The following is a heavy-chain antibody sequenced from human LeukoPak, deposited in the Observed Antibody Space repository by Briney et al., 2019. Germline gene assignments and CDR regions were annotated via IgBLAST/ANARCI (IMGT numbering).Heavy chain of an antibody. Sequence: ASVKVSCKASGYTFTSYYMHWVRQAPGQGLEWMGIINPSGGSTSYAQKFQGRVTMTRDTSTSTVYMELSSLRSEDTAVYYCARDGYGGNSGYSSDYWGQGTLVTVSS. D-gene: IGHD4-23*01. CDR2: INPSGGST. CDR3: ARDGYGGNSGYSSDY. J-gene: IGHJ4*02. CDR1: GYTFTSYY. V-gene: IGHV1-46*01.